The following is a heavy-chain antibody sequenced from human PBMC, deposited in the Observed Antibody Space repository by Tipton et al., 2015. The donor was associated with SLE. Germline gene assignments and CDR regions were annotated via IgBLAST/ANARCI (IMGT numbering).Heavy chain of an antibody. V-gene: IGHV4-59*12. Sequence: TLSLTCTVSGGSISSYYWSWIRQPPGKGLEWIGYIYYSGSTNYNPPLKSRVTISVDTSKNQFSLKLSSVTAADTAVYYCAREGGAFDIWGQGTMVTVSS. CDR2: IYYSGST. CDR3: AREGGAFDI. D-gene: IGHD3-16*01. J-gene: IGHJ3*02. CDR1: GGSISSYY.